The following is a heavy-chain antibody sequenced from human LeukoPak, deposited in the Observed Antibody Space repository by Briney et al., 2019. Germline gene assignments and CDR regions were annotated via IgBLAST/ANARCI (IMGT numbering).Heavy chain of an antibody. J-gene: IGHJ6*02. CDR2: IKQDGSEK. D-gene: IGHD4-17*01. Sequence: GGSLRLSCAASGFTFSSYWMSWVRQAPGKGLEWVANIKQDGSEKYYVDSVKGRFTISRDNAKNSLYLQTNSLRAEDTAVYYCARDRGWDGDYEYYYGMDVWGQGTTVTVSS. CDR1: GFTFSSYW. V-gene: IGHV3-7*01. CDR3: ARDRGWDGDYEYYYGMDV.